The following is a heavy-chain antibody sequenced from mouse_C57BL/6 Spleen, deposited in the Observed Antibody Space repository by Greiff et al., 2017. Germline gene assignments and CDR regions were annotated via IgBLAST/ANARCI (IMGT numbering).Heavy chain of an antibody. Sequence: EVQVVESGGGLVKPGGSLKLSCAASGFTFSDYGMHWVRQAPEKGLEWVAYISSGSSTIYYADTVKGRFTISSDNAKNTLFLQMTSLRSEDTAMYYCARAYYSKYDYWGQGTTLTVSS. D-gene: IGHD2-5*01. CDR2: ISSGSSTI. CDR3: ARAYYSKYDY. J-gene: IGHJ2*01. V-gene: IGHV5-17*01. CDR1: GFTFSDYG.